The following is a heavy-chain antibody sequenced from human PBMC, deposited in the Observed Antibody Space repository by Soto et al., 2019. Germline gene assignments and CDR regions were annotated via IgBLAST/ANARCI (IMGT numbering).Heavy chain of an antibody. V-gene: IGHV1-8*01. CDR1: GYTFTNYD. J-gene: IGHJ5*02. D-gene: IGHD3-16*01. CDR2: LNPGSGDT. CDR3: ARMASFGTLNWFDP. Sequence: GASVKVSCKASGYTFTNYDVNWVRQVPGQGLEWMGWLNPGSGDTGYAQKFQGRVTMTRNTSIGTAYMELSSLRSGDTAIYYCARMASFGTLNWFDPWGQGTLVTVSS.